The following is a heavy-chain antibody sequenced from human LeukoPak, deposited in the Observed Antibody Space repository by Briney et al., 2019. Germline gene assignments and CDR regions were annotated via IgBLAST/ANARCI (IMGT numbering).Heavy chain of an antibody. Sequence: LETLSLTCTVSGYSISSGYYWGWIRQPPGKGLEWIGSIYHSGSTYYNPSLKSRVTISVDTSKNQFSLKLSSVTAADTAVYYCARVQTYSSGPNWFDPWGQGTLVTVSS. D-gene: IGHD6-19*01. V-gene: IGHV4-38-2*02. CDR2: IYHSGST. CDR1: GYSISSGYY. J-gene: IGHJ5*02. CDR3: ARVQTYSSGPNWFDP.